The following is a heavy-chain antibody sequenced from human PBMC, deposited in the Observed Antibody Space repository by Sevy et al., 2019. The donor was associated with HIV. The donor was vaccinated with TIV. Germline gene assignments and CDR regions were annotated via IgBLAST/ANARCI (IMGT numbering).Heavy chain of an antibody. Sequence: SETLSLTCTVSGGSVSSGTYYWSWIRQHPGKDLEWIGYIYYSRSAYYNPSLKSRVTISIDTSKNHFSLKLSSVTAADTAVYYCARGPLEGIELKTYYYGMDVWGQGTKVTVSS. J-gene: IGHJ6*02. CDR2: IYYSRSA. V-gene: IGHV4-31*03. D-gene: IGHD2-8*01. CDR1: GGSVSSGTYY. CDR3: ARGPLEGIELKTYYYGMDV.